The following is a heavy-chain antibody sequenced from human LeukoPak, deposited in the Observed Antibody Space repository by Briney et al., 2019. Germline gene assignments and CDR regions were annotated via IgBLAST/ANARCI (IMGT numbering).Heavy chain of an antibody. CDR2: INNDGSST. D-gene: IGHD3-16*01. V-gene: IGHV3-74*01. CDR3: VRDNGGEHL. Sequence: GSLRLSWAASGYTFGSYWMYWVRPAPGKGLVWVSRINNDGSSTIYADSVKGRFTISRDNAKNTLYLQMNSLRDDDTAVYYCVRDNGGEHLWGQGTLVTVSS. CDR1: GYTFGSYW. J-gene: IGHJ4*02.